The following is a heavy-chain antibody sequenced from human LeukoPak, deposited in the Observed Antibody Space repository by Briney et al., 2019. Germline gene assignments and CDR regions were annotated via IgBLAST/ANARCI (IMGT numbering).Heavy chain of an antibody. CDR2: IRYDGSNK. CDR1: GFTFSSYG. V-gene: IGHV3-30*02. Sequence: GGSLRLSCAAPGFTFSSYGMHWVRQAPGKGLEWVAFIRYDGSNKYYADSVKGRFTISRDNSKNTLYLQMNSLRAEDTAVYYCARDVRAVAGHFDYWGQGTLVTVSS. CDR3: ARDVRAVAGHFDY. D-gene: IGHD6-19*01. J-gene: IGHJ4*02.